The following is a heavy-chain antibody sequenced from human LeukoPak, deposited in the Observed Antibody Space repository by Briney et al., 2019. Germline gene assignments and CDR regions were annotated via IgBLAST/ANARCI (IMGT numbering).Heavy chain of an antibody. CDR3: ARESIWLQFHPFDF. D-gene: IGHD5-24*01. Sequence: PGGSLRLSCAASGFTFSSYAMNWVRQAPGKGLEWVSAISGSGAGTYYADSVKGRFTISRDNSKNTLYLQMNSLRAEDTAVYYCARESIWLQFHPFDFWGQGTLVTVSS. CDR1: GFTFSSYA. J-gene: IGHJ4*02. CDR2: ISGSGAGT. V-gene: IGHV3-23*01.